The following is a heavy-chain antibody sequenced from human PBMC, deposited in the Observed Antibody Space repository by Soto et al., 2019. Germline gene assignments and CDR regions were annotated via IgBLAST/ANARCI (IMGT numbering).Heavy chain of an antibody. Sequence: QVQLVESGGGVVQPGRSLTLSCAASGFTFSTYAMHWVRQAPGKGLEWVAFISYDGINKYYADSVKGRFTISRDNSKNTLYLQMHSLRAEDTAVYYCARPEETWTTPFAYWGQGTLVTVSS. V-gene: IGHV3-30-3*01. J-gene: IGHJ4*02. CDR1: GFTFSTYA. CDR3: ARPEETWTTPFAY. D-gene: IGHD4-17*01. CDR2: ISYDGINK.